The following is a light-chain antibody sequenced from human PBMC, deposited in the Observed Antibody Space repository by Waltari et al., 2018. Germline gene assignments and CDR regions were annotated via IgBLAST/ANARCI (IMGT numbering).Light chain of an antibody. J-gene: IGLJ1*01. V-gene: IGLV1-44*01. Sequence: QSVLTQPPSASGTPGQRVTISCSGSMSNIEGDIMSWRQHLPGRAPTLLIYNNNQRPAGVPSRFSASKSGTSASLAISGLQSEDEADYYCAAWADSLSGYVFGTGTKVTVL. CDR2: NNN. CDR1: MSNIEGDI. CDR3: AAWADSLSGYV.